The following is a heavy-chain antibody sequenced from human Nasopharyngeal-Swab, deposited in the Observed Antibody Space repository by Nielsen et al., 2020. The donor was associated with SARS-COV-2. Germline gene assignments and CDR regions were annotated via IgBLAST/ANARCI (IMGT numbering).Heavy chain of an antibody. J-gene: IGHJ4*02. CDR3: ARGGLRGGFDY. CDR2: INSDGSST. Sequence: GRSLRLSCAASGFTFRSYWMHWVRQAPGKGLVWVSRINSDGSSTSYADSVKGRFTISRDNAKNTLYLQMNSLRAEDTAVYYCARGGLRGGFDYWGQGTLVTVSS. CDR1: GFTFRSYW. V-gene: IGHV3-74*01. D-gene: IGHD4-17*01.